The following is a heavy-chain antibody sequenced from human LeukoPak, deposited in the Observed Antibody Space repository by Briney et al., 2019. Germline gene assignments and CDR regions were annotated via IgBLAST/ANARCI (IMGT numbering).Heavy chain of an antibody. CDR3: ASRAYTAMVK. CDR2: ISGSGVSA. J-gene: IGHJ4*02. Sequence: PGGSLRLSCAASGFTFSTYAMSWVRQAPGKGLEWVSGISGSGVSAYYADSVKGRFTISRDNSKNTLYLQMNSLRAEDTAVYYCASRAYTAMVKWGQGNQVTVSS. V-gene: IGHV3-23*01. CDR1: GFTFSTYA. D-gene: IGHD5-18*01.